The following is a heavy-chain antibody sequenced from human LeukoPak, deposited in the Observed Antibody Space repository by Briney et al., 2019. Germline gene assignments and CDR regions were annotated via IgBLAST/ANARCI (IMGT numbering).Heavy chain of an antibody. CDR3: ARDHGYVEMATIGY. CDR1: GYIFTTYA. CDR2: INTNTGNP. D-gene: IGHD5-24*01. V-gene: IGHV7-4-1*02. Sequence: ASVKVSCKASGYIFTTYAINWVRQAPGQGLEWMGWINTNTGNPTYAQGFTGRSVFSLDTSVSTAYLQISTLKAEDTAVYYCARDHGYVEMATIGYWGQGALVTVSS. J-gene: IGHJ4*02.